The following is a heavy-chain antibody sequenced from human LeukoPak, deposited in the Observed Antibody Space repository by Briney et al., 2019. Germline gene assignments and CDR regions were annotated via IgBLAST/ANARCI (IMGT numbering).Heavy chain of an antibody. V-gene: IGHV3-30*02. Sequence: GGSLRLSCAASGFTFSSYGMHWVRQAPGKVLEWVAFIRYDGSNKYYADSVKGRFTISRDNSKNTLYLQMNSLRAEDTAVYYCAKEGRYYDYVWGSYHSGYFDYWGQGTLVTVSS. CDR1: GFTFSSYG. CDR3: AKEGRYYDYVWGSYHSGYFDY. CDR2: IRYDGSNK. J-gene: IGHJ4*02. D-gene: IGHD3-16*02.